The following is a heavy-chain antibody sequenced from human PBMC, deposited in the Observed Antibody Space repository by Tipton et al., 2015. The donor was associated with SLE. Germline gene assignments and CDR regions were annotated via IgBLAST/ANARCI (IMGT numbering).Heavy chain of an antibody. Sequence: TLSLTCTVSGYDISRGFYWCWIRQRPGKGKEWIGSIYHSGSTYYNPSLKSRVTMSVDTSRNQFSLKQNAVTAADTAVYYCAATGGIVATIGEDWGQGTLVTVSS. D-gene: IGHD5-12*01. CDR2: IYHSGST. J-gene: IGHJ4*02. CDR3: AATGGIVATIGED. V-gene: IGHV4-38-2*02. CDR1: GYDISRGFY.